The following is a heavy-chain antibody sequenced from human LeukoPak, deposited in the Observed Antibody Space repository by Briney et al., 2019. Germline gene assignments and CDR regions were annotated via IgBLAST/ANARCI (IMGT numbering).Heavy chain of an antibody. CDR2: INHSGST. J-gene: IGHJ1*01. CDR1: GGSFSGYY. V-gene: IGHV4-34*01. D-gene: IGHD2-15*01. Sequence: SETLSLTCAVYGGSFSGYYWSWIRQPPGKGLEWIGEINHSGSTNYNPSLKSRVTISVDTSKNQFSLKLSSVTAADTAVYYCARSRYCSGGSCYSGYFQHWGQGTLVTVSS. CDR3: ARSRYCSGGSCYSGYFQH.